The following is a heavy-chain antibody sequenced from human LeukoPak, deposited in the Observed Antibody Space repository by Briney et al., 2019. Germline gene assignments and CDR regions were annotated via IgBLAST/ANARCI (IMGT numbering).Heavy chain of an antibody. V-gene: IGHV5-51*01. CDR2: IYPGDSDT. J-gene: IGHJ6*03. Sequence: GESLKISCKGSGYSFTSYRIGWVRQMPGKGLEWMGIIYPGDSDTRYSPSFQGQVTISADKSISTAYLQWSSLKASDTAMYYCARGQYSYGLSYYYYYMDVWGKGTTVTVSS. CDR3: ARGQYSYGLSYYYYYMDV. CDR1: GYSFTSYR. D-gene: IGHD5-18*01.